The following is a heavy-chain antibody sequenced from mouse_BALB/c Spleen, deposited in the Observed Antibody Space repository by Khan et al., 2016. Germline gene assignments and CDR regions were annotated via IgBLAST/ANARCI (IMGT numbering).Heavy chain of an antibody. CDR2: IRYSGST. CDR1: GYSITSDYA. D-gene: IGHD3-1*01. CDR3: TRSPPATRYFDV. J-gene: IGHJ1*01. Sequence: VQLQQSGPGLVKPSQSLSLTCTVTGYSITSDYAWNWIRQFPGNKLEWMGYIRYSGSTTYNPSLKSRISITRDTSKNQFFLQLYSVTTEDTATXSCTRSPPATRYFDVWGAGTTVTVSS. V-gene: IGHV3-2*02.